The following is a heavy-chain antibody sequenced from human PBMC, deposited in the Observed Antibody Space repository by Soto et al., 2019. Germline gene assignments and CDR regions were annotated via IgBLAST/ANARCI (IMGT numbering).Heavy chain of an antibody. CDR2: IYYSGST. CDR3: ARDYYDSSGYYSSP. Sequence: QVQLQESGPGLVKPSQTLALTCTVSGGSISSGGYYWSWIRQHPGKVLVWIRYIYYSGSTYYNPSIKSPITISVKTSKNQFPLKLSSVTASDTAVYYCARDYYDSSGYYSSPWGQGTLVTVSS. J-gene: IGHJ5*02. V-gene: IGHV4-31*01. D-gene: IGHD3-22*01. CDR1: GGSISSGGYY.